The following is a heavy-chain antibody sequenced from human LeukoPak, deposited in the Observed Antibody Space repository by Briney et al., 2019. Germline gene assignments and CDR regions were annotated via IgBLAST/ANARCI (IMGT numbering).Heavy chain of an antibody. CDR1: GYTLTELS. V-gene: IGHV1-24*01. J-gene: IGHJ4*02. CDR2: FDPEDGET. CDR3: ATDDYGSGNFDY. D-gene: IGHD3-10*01. Sequence: ASVKVSCKVSGYTLTELSMHWVRQAPGKGLEWMGGFDPEDGETIYAQKFQGRVTMTEDTSTDTAYTELSSLRSEDTAVYYCATDDYGSGNFDYWGQGTLVTVSS.